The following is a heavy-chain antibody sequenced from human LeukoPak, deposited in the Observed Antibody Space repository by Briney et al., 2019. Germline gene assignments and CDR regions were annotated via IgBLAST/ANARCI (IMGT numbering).Heavy chain of an antibody. CDR3: ARATGVVTAIDY. V-gene: IGHV4-59*01. J-gene: IGHJ4*02. D-gene: IGHD3-3*01. CDR2: IYYSGST. Sequence: SETLSLTCTVSGGXISSYYCSWIRQPPGKGLEWIGYIYYSGSTNYNPSLKSRVTISVDTSKNQFSLKLSSVTAADTAVYYCARATGVVTAIDYWGQGTLVTVSS. CDR1: GGXISSYY.